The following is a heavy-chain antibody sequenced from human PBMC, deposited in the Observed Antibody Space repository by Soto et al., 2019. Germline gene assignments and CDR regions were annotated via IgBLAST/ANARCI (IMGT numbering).Heavy chain of an antibody. CDR3: ARSPADYDCSGYHRLRY. D-gene: IGHD3-22*01. CDR2: IIPIFGTA. CDR1: GGTFSSYA. J-gene: IGHJ4*02. Sequence: SVKVSCKASGGTFSSYAISWVRQAPGQGLEWMGGIIPIFGTANYAQKFQGRVTITADKSTSTAYMELSSLRSEDTAVYYCARSPADYDCSGYHRLRYWGQATLVTVSS. V-gene: IGHV1-69*06.